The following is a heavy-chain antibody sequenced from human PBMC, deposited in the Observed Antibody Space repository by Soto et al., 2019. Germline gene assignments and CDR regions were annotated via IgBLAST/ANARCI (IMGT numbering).Heavy chain of an antibody. CDR1: GFIFSGFD. D-gene: IGHD3-3*01. Sequence: PGGSLRLSCAPSGFIFSGFDMKWVRQAPGKGLEWVAYISSSSGSIYYGDSMKGRFTVSRDNGKNSLYLQMNSLRAEDTAVYYCARVIRFLDQGYYYYYLDVWGKGTSVTGSS. V-gene: IGHV3-48*01. CDR2: ISSSSGSI. CDR3: ARVIRFLDQGYYYYYLDV. J-gene: IGHJ6*03.